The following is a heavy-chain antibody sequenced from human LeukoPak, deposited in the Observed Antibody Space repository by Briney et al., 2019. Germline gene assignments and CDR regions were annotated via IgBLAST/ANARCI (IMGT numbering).Heavy chain of an antibody. J-gene: IGHJ3*02. CDR1: GGSISRYY. CDR2: IYTSGST. D-gene: IGHD3-22*01. CDR3: ARDLTRITMIVVDDAFDI. V-gene: IGHV4-4*07. Sequence: SETLSLTCTVSGGSISRYYWSWIRQPARTGLEWIGRIYTSGSTNYNPSLKSRVTMSVDTPKNQFSLKLSSVTAADTAVYYCARDLTRITMIVVDDAFDIWGQGTMVTVSS.